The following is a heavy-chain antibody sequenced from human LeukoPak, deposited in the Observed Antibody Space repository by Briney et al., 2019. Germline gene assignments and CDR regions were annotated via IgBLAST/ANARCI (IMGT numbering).Heavy chain of an antibody. CDR1: GFTFDDYG. Sequence: PGGSLRLSCAASGFTFDDYGMSWVRQAPGKGLEWVSAISGSGGSTYYADSVKGRFTISRDNSKNTLYLQMNSLRAEDTAVYYCAKNLLSLSSIATNWGQGTLVTVSS. CDR3: AKNLLSLSSIATN. V-gene: IGHV3-23*01. D-gene: IGHD6-6*01. J-gene: IGHJ4*02. CDR2: ISGSGGST.